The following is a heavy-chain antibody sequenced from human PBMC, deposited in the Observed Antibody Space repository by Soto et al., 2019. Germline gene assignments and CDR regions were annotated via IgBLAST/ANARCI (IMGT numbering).Heavy chain of an antibody. Sequence: GASEKVSCKASGGTFSSYAISWVRQAPGQGLEWMGGIIPIFGTANYAQKFQGRVTITADESTSTAYMELSSLRSEDTAVYYCARDFSMVRGAGSYYYYGMDVWGQGTTVTVSS. CDR2: IIPIFGTA. V-gene: IGHV1-69*13. D-gene: IGHD3-10*01. J-gene: IGHJ6*02. CDR3: ARDFSMVRGAGSYYYYGMDV. CDR1: GGTFSSYA.